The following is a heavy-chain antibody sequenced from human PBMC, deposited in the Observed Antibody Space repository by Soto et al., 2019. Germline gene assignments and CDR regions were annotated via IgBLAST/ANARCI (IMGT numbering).Heavy chain of an antibody. Sequence: PSETLSLTCTVSGGYLNNFYWSWLRQHPGKRLEWLRYSSYSGDTNYNPAFNSRVSICVDTSKNQFSRKLTSVTSADTAVYFCARAPMVLTRSYFDSWGQGTLVTVSS. CDR1: GGYLNNFY. J-gene: IGHJ4*02. V-gene: IGHV4-59*01. CDR2: SSYSGDT. D-gene: IGHD2-8*01. CDR3: ARAPMVLTRSYFDS.